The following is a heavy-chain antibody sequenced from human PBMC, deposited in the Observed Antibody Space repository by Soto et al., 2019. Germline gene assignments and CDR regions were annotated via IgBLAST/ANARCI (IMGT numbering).Heavy chain of an antibody. CDR1: GFSLTSGVVG. J-gene: IGHJ6*02. CDR2: IYWNDEQ. Sequence: QITLKESGPTLVKPPQTLTLTCTFSGFSLTSGVVGVGWIRQPPGEALEWLALIYWNDEQYYNPSLRNRLPITRDTSKNQVVLTMTNMDPVDTATYYWAHRLPGPSGYDVWGQGTTVTVSS. D-gene: IGHD6-13*01. V-gene: IGHV2-5*01. CDR3: AHRLPGPSGYDV.